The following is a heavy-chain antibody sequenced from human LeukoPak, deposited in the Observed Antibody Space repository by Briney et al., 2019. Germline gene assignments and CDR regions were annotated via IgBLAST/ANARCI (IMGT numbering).Heavy chain of an antibody. D-gene: IGHD2-2*01. Sequence: PGGSLRVYCAASGFTFSSYAMHWVRQAPGKGLEWVAVISYDGSNKYYADSVKGRFTISRDNSKNTLYLQMNSLRAEDTAVYYCARPVVPAAFDAFDIWGQGTMVTVSS. J-gene: IGHJ3*02. V-gene: IGHV3-30-3*01. CDR3: ARPVVPAAFDAFDI. CDR2: ISYDGSNK. CDR1: GFTFSSYA.